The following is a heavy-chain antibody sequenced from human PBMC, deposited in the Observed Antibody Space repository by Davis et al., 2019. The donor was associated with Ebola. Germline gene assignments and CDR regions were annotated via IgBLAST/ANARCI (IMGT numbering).Heavy chain of an antibody. CDR1: GFTFSSYW. CDR2: ISGSGGST. Sequence: GESLKISCAASGFTFSSYWMSWVRQAPGKGLEWVSAISGSGGSTYYADSVKGRFTISRDNSKNTLYLQMNSLRAEDTAVYYCAKMEEWELRLGYWGQGTLVTVSS. V-gene: IGHV3-23*01. J-gene: IGHJ4*02. D-gene: IGHD1-26*01. CDR3: AKMEEWELRLGY.